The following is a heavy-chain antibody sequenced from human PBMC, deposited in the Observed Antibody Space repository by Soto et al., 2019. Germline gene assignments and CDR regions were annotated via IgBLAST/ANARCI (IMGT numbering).Heavy chain of an antibody. V-gene: IGHV4-31*03. CDR1: GAALNSGNYY. J-gene: IGHJ5*02. Sequence: SETLSLTCTVSGAALNSGNYYWSWIRQVPGKGLEWIGHIYGTGATNYNPSLRDRITISQDTSERQFSLNLSTVTAADTAVYYCARLRIARNNYKLFDPWGQGTLVTVSS. CDR3: ARLRIARNNYKLFDP. D-gene: IGHD2-21*01. CDR2: IYGTGAT.